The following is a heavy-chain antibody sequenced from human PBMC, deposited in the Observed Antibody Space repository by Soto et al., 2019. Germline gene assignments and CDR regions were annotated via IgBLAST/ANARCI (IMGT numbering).Heavy chain of an antibody. CDR1: GGTFRSHA. Sequence: QVQLEQSGAEVKKPGSSVKVSCKASGGTFRSHAIAWVRQAPGQGLEWMGDFIPIFGTSNYAQKFQGRISINAEESRTTAYMELSTVTDEDTATYYCARGEGYYDSSGLEYYHGMDVWGQGTTLTVSS. J-gene: IGHJ6*02. D-gene: IGHD3-22*01. CDR3: ARGEGYYDSSGLEYYHGMDV. CDR2: FIPIFGTS. V-gene: IGHV1-69*01.